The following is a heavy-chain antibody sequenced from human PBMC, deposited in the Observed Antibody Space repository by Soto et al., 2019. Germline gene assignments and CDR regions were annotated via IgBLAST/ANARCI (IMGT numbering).Heavy chain of an antibody. J-gene: IGHJ4*02. D-gene: IGHD1-20*01. Sequence: QVQLQESGPGLVKPSGTLSLNCKVSGDSISSSEWWSWVRQPPGKGLEWIAEIHHSGPTNYNPSLQSRVTNTVDKSKNQISLRLSTVTAADTAVYYCARGGITAVRNYYFDHWGQGTLVTVSS. V-gene: IGHV4-4*02. CDR1: GDSISSSEW. CDR3: ARGGITAVRNYYFDH. CDR2: IHHSGPT.